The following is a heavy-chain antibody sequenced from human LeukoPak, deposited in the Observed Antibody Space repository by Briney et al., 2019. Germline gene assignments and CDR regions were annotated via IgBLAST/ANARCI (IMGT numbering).Heavy chain of an antibody. D-gene: IGHD1-14*01. V-gene: IGHV1-2*02. CDR3: ARPATRTPRLFDY. Sequence: ASVKVSCKASGYTFTSYYMHWVRQAPGQGLEWMGWINPNSGGTNYAQKFQGRVTMTRDTSISTAYMELSRLRSDDTAVYYCARPATRTPRLFDYWGQGTLVTVSS. CDR2: INPNSGGT. CDR1: GYTFTSYY. J-gene: IGHJ4*02.